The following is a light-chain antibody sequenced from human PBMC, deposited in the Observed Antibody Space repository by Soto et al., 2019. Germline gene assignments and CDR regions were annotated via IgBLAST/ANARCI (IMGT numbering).Light chain of an antibody. Sequence: QTVVTQEPSFSVSPGRTVTLTCGLSSGSVSTSYYPSWYEQTPGQAPRTLIYSTNTRSSGVPDGFSGSILGNKAALTITGAQAVDESDYYCVLYMGSGISVFGGGTKLTVL. CDR2: STN. CDR3: VLYMGSGISV. V-gene: IGLV8-61*01. J-gene: IGLJ2*01. CDR1: SGSVSTSYY.